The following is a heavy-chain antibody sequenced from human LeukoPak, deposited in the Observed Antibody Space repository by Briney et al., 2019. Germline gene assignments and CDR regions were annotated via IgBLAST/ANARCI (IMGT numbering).Heavy chain of an antibody. CDR3: AKEVHSLDY. CDR1: GFTFSSYA. Sequence: GGSLRLSCAASGFTFSSYAMHWVRQAPGKGLEWVAVISYDGSNKYYADSVKGRFTISRDNSKNTLYLQMNSLRAEDTAVYYCAKEVHSLDYWGQGTLVTVSS. CDR2: ISYDGSNK. V-gene: IGHV3-30-3*01. D-gene: IGHD2-15*01. J-gene: IGHJ4*02.